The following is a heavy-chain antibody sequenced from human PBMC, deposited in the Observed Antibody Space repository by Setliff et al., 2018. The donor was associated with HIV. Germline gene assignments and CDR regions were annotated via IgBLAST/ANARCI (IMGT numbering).Heavy chain of an antibody. V-gene: IGHV4-34*01. D-gene: IGHD6-6*01. CDR1: GGSFSDYY. CDR2: INYSGST. J-gene: IGHJ4*02. CDR3: ARLAASIAARRRFDY. Sequence: SETLSLTCVVYGGSFSDYYWTWIRQPPEKGLEWIGKINYSGSTDYNSSLRSRVTISVDTSKNQISLKLTCVTAADTAVYYCARLAASIAARRRFDYWGQGTLVTVSS.